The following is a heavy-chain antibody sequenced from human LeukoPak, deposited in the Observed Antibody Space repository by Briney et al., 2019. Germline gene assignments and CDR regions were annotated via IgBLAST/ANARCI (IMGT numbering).Heavy chain of an antibody. CDR3: AKDMTQVLWFGEIMDY. J-gene: IGHJ4*02. V-gene: IGHV3-30*02. CDR2: IRYDGSNK. CDR1: GFTFSSYG. Sequence: GGSLRLSCAASGFTFSSYGMHWVRQAPGKGLEWVAFIRYDGSNKYYADSVKGRFTISRDNSKNTLYLQMNSLRAEDTAVYYCAKDMTQVLWFGEIMDYWGQGTLVTVSS. D-gene: IGHD3-10*01.